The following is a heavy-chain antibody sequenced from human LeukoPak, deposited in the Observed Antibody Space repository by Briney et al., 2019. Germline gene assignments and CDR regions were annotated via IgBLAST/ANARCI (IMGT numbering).Heavy chain of an antibody. CDR2: ISPYNGNT. Sequence: ASVKVSCKASGYNFISYGISWVRQAPGQGLEWMGWISPYNGNTNYAQKLQGRVTMTTDTPTSRAHMELRSLRSDDTAVYYCARSPFIVATMDDYWGQGTLVTVSS. D-gene: IGHD5-12*01. CDR3: ARSPFIVATMDDY. J-gene: IGHJ4*02. V-gene: IGHV1-18*01. CDR1: GYNFISYG.